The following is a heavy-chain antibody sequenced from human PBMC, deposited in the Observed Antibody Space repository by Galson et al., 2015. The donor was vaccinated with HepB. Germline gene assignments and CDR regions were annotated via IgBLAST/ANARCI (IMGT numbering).Heavy chain of an antibody. D-gene: IGHD3-22*01. CDR3: AGSNYNSSGYYQDYYFDL. V-gene: IGHV1-69*13. Sequence: SVKVSCKASGGTFSSYSITWVRQAPGQGLEWMGGIIPIFGTTDYAQKFQGRVTITADESTSTAYMELSSLRSEDTAVYYCAGSNYNSSGYYQDYYFDLWGRGTLVTVSS. J-gene: IGHJ2*01. CDR1: GGTFSSYS. CDR2: IIPIFGTT.